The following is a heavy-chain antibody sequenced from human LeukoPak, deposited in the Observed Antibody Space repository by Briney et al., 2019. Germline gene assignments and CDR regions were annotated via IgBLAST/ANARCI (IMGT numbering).Heavy chain of an antibody. D-gene: IGHD1-14*01. CDR1: GFTLSTSD. CDR2: ISTTGFDR. J-gene: IGHJ4*02. CDR3: ATETNGRHYDY. V-gene: IGHV3-21*06. Sequence: GGSLRLSSTASGFTLSTSDCNGVGKALGHGLGRVTTISTTGFDRYHADSVKGRFTISRDNANNFLYLQMDSLRAEDTPVYYCATETNGRHYDYWGQGTLLTVSS.